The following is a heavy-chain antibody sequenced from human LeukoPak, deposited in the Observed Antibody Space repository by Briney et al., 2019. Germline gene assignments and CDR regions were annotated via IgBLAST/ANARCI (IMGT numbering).Heavy chain of an antibody. CDR2: ISWNSGSI. CDR1: GFAFDDYA. D-gene: IGHD5-18*01. J-gene: IGHJ4*02. V-gene: IGHV3-9*01. CDR3: AKATNRGYSYGVYFDY. Sequence: GGSLRLSCADSGFAFDDYAMHWVRQAPGKGLEWVSGISWNSGSIGYADSVKSRFTISRDNAKNSLYLQMNSLRAEDTASYYCAKATNRGYSYGVYFDYWGQGTLVTVSS.